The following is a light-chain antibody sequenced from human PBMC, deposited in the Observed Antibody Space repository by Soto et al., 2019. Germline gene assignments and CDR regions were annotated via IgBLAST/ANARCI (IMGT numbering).Light chain of an antibody. V-gene: IGKV1-13*02. CDR2: DAS. CDR1: QGISSA. J-gene: IGKJ4*01. CDR3: QQFNSLPPT. Sequence: AIQLTQSPSSLSASVGDRVSITCRASQGISSALAWYQQKPGKAPNLLIYDASTLESGVPSRFSGSGSGTDFPLTISSLQPDDSATYLCQQFNSLPPTFGGGTKVEIK.